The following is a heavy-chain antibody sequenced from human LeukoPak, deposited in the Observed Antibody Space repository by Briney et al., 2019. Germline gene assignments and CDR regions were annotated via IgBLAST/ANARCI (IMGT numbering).Heavy chain of an antibody. Sequence: SETLSLTCTVSGYSISSGYYWGWIRQPPGKGLEWIGYIYYSGSTNYNPSLKSRVTISVDTSKNQFSLKLSSVTAADTAVYYCARGRDDYYDSSGYYDNWGQGTLVTVSS. CDR2: IYYSGST. CDR1: GYSISSGYY. V-gene: IGHV4-61*01. CDR3: ARGRDDYYDSSGYYDN. D-gene: IGHD3-22*01. J-gene: IGHJ4*02.